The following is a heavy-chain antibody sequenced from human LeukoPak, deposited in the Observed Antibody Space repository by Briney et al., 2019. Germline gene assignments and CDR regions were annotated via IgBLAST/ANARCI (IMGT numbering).Heavy chain of an antibody. Sequence: GGSLRLSCAASGFTFSSYEMNWVRQAPGKGLEWVSYISSSGSTIYYADSVKGRFTISRDNAKNSLYLQMNSLRAEDTAVYYCARGLVVATTHFDYWGQGTLVTVSS. V-gene: IGHV3-48*03. CDR2: ISSSGSTI. CDR1: GFTFSSYE. CDR3: ARGLVVATTHFDY. J-gene: IGHJ4*02. D-gene: IGHD5-12*01.